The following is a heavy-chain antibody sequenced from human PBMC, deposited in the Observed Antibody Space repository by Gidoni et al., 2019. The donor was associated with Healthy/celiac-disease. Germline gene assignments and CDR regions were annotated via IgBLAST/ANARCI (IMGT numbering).Heavy chain of an antibody. V-gene: IGHV4-34*01. J-gene: IGHJ5*02. CDR3: ARGIRTVAGENWFDP. D-gene: IGHD6-19*01. CDR2: NT. Sequence: NTNYNPSLKSRVTISVDTSKNQFSLKLSSVTAADTAVYYCARGIRTVAGENWFDPWGQGTLVTVSS.